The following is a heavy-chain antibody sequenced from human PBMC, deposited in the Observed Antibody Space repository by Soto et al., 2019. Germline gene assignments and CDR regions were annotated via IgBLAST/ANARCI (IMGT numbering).Heavy chain of an antibody. D-gene: IGHD1-7*01. CDR3: ARDNTQNYETPAPSSTCPH. CDR2: MNPSGDSR. J-gene: IGHJ4*02. V-gene: IGHV1-46*01. Sequence: AAVQVSCKASGFSFSEYFMDWVRQAPGQGLEWMGLMNPSGDSRSYAQKFQGRVTITRDTSTSTVNMDLSSQRHEETAGHYCARDNTQNYETPAPSSTCPHWGRGTPVTVSS. CDR1: GFSFSEYF.